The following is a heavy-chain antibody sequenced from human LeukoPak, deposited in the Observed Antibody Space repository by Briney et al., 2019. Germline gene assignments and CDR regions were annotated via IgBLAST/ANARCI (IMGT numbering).Heavy chain of an antibody. CDR1: GFTFDDHG. V-gene: IGHV3-30*02. Sequence: GGSLRLSCAASGFTFDDHGMSWVRQAPGKGLEWVAFIRYDGSNKYYADSVKGRFTISRDNSKNTPYLQMNSLRAEDTAVYYCAKVGYPGQWLVGIYYYYMDVWGKGTTVTVSS. CDR2: IRYDGSNK. CDR3: AKVGYPGQWLVGIYYYYMDV. D-gene: IGHD6-19*01. J-gene: IGHJ6*03.